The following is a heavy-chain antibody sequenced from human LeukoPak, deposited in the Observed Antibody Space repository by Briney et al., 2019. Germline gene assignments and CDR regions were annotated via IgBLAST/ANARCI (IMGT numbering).Heavy chain of an antibody. CDR1: GVAVSSSNYY. CDR2: FSYNAHS. V-gene: IGHV4-61*03. J-gene: IGHJ4*02. CDR3: ARVSVAGTGPDY. Sequence: SETLSLTCTVSGVAVSSSNYYWSWIRQSPGKGLEWVGFFSYNAHSDHNPSLKSRVIISIDTSRNHFSLRLTSVTAADTAIYYCARVSVAGTGPDYWGRGTLVTVSS. D-gene: IGHD6-13*01.